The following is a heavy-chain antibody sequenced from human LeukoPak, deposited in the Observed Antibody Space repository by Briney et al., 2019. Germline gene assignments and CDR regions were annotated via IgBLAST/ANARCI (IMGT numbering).Heavy chain of an antibody. J-gene: IGHJ4*02. CDR3: AGGTGWRASY. V-gene: IGHV3-7*01. CDR1: GITFRDYW. Sequence: PGGSLRLSCAASGITFRDYWMNWVRQTPGKGLEWVANIKQDGSEKYYVDSVKGRFTISRDNAKNSLYLQMNSLRAEDTAVYYCAGGTGWRASYWGQGTLVTVSS. CDR2: IKQDGSEK. D-gene: IGHD3/OR15-3a*01.